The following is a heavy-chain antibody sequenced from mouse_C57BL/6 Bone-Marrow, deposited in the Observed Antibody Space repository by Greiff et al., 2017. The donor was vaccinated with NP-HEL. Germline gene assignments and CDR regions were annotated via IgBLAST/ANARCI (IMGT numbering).Heavy chain of an antibody. Sequence: VHVKQSGTVLARPGASVKMSCKTSGYTFTSYWMHWVKQRPGQGLEWIGAIYPGNSDTSYNQKFKGKAKLTAVTSASTAYMELSSLTNEDSAVYYCTRSGSSPHWYFDVWGTGTTVTVSS. J-gene: IGHJ1*03. D-gene: IGHD1-1*01. V-gene: IGHV1-5*01. CDR3: TRSGSSPHWYFDV. CDR2: IYPGNSDT. CDR1: GYTFTSYW.